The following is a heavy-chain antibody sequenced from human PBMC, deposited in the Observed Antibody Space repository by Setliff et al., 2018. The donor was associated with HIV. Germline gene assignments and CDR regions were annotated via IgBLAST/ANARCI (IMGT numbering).Heavy chain of an antibody. V-gene: IGHV4-39*07. J-gene: IGHJ4*02. Sequence: SETLSLTCTVSGDSISSNNYYWGWIRQPPGKGPEWIGSIFYSETVYYGGRTYYSPSLKSRVTISVDTSKNQFSLSLTSVTAADTAVYYCARGVPLLPPHYWGQGTLVTSPQ. CDR2: IFYSETVYYGGRT. CDR3: ARGVPLLPPHY. CDR1: GDSISSNNYY. D-gene: IGHD2-21*02.